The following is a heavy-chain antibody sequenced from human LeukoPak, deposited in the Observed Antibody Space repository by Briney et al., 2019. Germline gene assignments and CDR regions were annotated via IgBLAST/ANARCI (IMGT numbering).Heavy chain of an antibody. CDR2: LYYSGST. J-gene: IGHJ4*02. Sequence: KPSETLSLTCTVSGGSISSYYWSWIRQPPGKGLEWIGYLYYSGSTNYNPSLKSRVTISVDTSKNQFSLKLSSVTAADTAVYYCARVSPVDTAMAFDYWGQGTLVTVSS. V-gene: IGHV4-59*01. CDR1: GGSISSYY. CDR3: ARVSPVDTAMAFDY. D-gene: IGHD5-18*01.